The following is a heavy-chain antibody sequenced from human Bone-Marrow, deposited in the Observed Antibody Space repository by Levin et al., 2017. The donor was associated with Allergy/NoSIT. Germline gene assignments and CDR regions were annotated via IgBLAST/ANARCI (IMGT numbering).Heavy chain of an antibody. D-gene: IGHD5-12*01. Sequence: GESLKISCKASGYTFTSYDINWVRQATGQGLEWMGWMNPNSGNTGYAQKFQGRVTMTRNTSISTAYMELSSLRSEDTAVYYCARGGRIVATITVTWFDPWGQGTLVTVSS. V-gene: IGHV1-8*01. J-gene: IGHJ5*02. CDR2: MNPNSGNT. CDR1: GYTFTSYD. CDR3: ARGGRIVATITVTWFDP.